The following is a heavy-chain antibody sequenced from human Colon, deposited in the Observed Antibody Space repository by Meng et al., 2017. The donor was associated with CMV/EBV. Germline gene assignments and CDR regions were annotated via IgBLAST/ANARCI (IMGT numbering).Heavy chain of an antibody. V-gene: IGHV1-18*01. Sequence: QIQLVQSAPEVKKPGASVKVSRRASGYTFRSYAISWVRQAPGQGLEWMGYIRGHNGDTSYAQKDQGRLTLTTDAARNTAYMELTSLTYDDTAVYYCARVDPGDPLDFWGQGTLVTVSS. D-gene: IGHD3-16*01. CDR3: ARVDPGDPLDF. CDR1: GYTFRSYA. J-gene: IGHJ4*02. CDR2: IRGHNGDT.